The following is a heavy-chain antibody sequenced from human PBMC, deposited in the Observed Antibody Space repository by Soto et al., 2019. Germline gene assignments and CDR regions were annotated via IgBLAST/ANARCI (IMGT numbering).Heavy chain of an antibody. J-gene: IGHJ6*02. CDR2: IGESGTPT. D-gene: IGHD2-2*01. Sequence: EVQLLESGGGLVQPGGSLRLSCAASGFTFSSYAMKWVRQAPGKGLEWVSLIGESGTPTYYADSVKVRFTISRDNSGNTLFLEMYSLSAEDTAVYYCARYIPGVRYYGMDVWGQGTTVTVSS. CDR3: ARYIPGVRYYGMDV. V-gene: IGHV3-23*01. CDR1: GFTFSSYA.